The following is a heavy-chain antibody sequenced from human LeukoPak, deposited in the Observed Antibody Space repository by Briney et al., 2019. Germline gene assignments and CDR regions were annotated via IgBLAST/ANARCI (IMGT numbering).Heavy chain of an antibody. J-gene: IGHJ4*02. D-gene: IGHD2-2*01. CDR3: ARTLGGGDIVVVPAAPDY. V-gene: IGHV4-30-2*03. CDR1: GGSISRSGYS. CDR2: IYHSGST. Sequence: PSQTLSLTCAVSGGSISRSGYSWSWIRQPPGKGLESIGSIYHSGSTYYNPSLKSRVTISVDTSKNQFSLKLSSVTAADTAVYYCARTLGGGDIVVVPAAPDYWGQGTLVTVSS.